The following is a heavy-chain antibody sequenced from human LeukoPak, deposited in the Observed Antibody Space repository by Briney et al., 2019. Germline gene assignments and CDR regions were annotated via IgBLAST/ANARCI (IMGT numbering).Heavy chain of an antibody. CDR1: GFMYSDYY. D-gene: IGHD3-3*01. CDR3: ARRDWVSGAVRAFDI. CDR2: ISNDSVDK. Sequence: GGSLRLSCVGSGFMYSDYYMSWIRQAPGKGLEWVSYISNDSVDKYYVDSVRGRFTISRDNAKKSMYLQMSGLRVEDTAVYYCARRDWVSGAVRAFDIWGQGTMVTVSS. J-gene: IGHJ3*02. V-gene: IGHV3-11*04.